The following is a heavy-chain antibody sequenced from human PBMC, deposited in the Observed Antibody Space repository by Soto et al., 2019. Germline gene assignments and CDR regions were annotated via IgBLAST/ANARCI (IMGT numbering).Heavy chain of an antibody. J-gene: IGHJ6*02. CDR1: GGTFSSYA. Sequence: CRASGGTFSSYAISWVRQAPGQGLEWMGGIIPIFGTANYAQKFQGRVTITADESTSTAYMELSSLRSEDTAVYYCASGTVSSGELSSDYYYYGMDVRGQAPTVTVYS. CDR2: IIPIFGTA. CDR3: ASGTVSSGELSSDYYYYGMDV. V-gene: IGHV1-69*01. D-gene: IGHD3-16*02.